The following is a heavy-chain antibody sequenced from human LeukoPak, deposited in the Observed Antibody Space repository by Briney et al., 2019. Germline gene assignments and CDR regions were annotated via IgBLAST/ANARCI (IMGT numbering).Heavy chain of an antibody. Sequence: VASVKVSCKTSGYTFTGYYMHWVRQAPGQGLEWMGRINPNSGGTNYAQKFQGRVTMTRDTSISTAYMELSRLRSDDTAVYYCARDRGQQLVSGYWGQGTLVTVSS. D-gene: IGHD6-13*01. V-gene: IGHV1-2*06. CDR3: ARDRGQQLVSGY. J-gene: IGHJ4*02. CDR2: INPNSGGT. CDR1: GYTFTGYY.